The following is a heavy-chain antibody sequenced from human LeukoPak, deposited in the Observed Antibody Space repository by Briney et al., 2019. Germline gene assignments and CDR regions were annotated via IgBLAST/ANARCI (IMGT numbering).Heavy chain of an antibody. J-gene: IGHJ4*02. CDR1: GGSISSSAYY. V-gene: IGHV4-39*01. Sequence: SETLSLTCTVSGGSISSSAYYWGWIRQPPGKGLEWIGTIYYSGITYYNPSLKSRVTISVDTSKNEFSLKLSSVTAADTAVYYCARSTYSSSSVFDCWGQGTLVTVSS. CDR3: ARSTYSSSSVFDC. CDR2: IYYSGIT. D-gene: IGHD6-6*01.